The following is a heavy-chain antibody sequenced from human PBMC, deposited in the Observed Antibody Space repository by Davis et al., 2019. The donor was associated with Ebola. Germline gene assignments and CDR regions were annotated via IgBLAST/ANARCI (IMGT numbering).Heavy chain of an antibody. CDR3: ARDPQGYYDSSGYYPDAFDI. CDR1: GFTFSSYA. V-gene: IGHV3-21*04. CDR2: ISSSSSYI. J-gene: IGHJ3*02. D-gene: IGHD3-22*01. Sequence: PGGSLRLSCAASGFTFSSYAMSWVRQAPGKGLEWVSSISSSSSYIYYADSVKGRFTISRDNAKNSLYLQMNSLRAEDTAVYYCARDPQGYYDSSGYYPDAFDIWGQGTMVTVSS.